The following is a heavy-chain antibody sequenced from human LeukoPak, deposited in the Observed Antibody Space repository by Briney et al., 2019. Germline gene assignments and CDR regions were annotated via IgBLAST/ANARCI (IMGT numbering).Heavy chain of an antibody. D-gene: IGHD3-10*01. CDR1: GFTFSSFA. V-gene: IGHV3-23*01. J-gene: IGHJ4*02. Sequence: GGSLRLSCAASGFTFSSFAMTWVRQAPGKGLEWVSGISGSGDGTYYADSVKGRLTISRDNSQNTLYLQMNSLRDEDTAIYYCAKAGSISLLPLDWGQGTRVTVSS. CDR3: AKAGSISLLPLD. CDR2: ISGSGDGT.